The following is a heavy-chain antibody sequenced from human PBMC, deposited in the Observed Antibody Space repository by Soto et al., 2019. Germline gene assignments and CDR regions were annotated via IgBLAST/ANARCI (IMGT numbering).Heavy chain of an antibody. CDR1: GFTFSSYA. V-gene: IGHV3-23*01. CDR2: ISGSGGST. Sequence: TGGSLRLSCAASGFTFSSYAMSWVRQAPGKGLEWVSAISGSGGSTYYADSVKGRFTISRDNSKNTLYLQMNSLRAEDTAVYYCAILPYYDFWSGHPAGPWGQGTLVTVSS. J-gene: IGHJ5*02. D-gene: IGHD3-3*01. CDR3: AILPYYDFWSGHPAGP.